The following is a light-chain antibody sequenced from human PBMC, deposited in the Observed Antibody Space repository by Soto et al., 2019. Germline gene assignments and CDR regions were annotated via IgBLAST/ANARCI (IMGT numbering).Light chain of an antibody. CDR1: SSNIGAGYD. CDR2: GNS. Sequence: QSVLTQPPSVSGAPGQRVTISCTGSSSNIGAGYDVHWYQQVPGTAPKLLIYGNSNRPSGVPDRFSGSKSGTSASLAITGLQAEDEADYYCQSFGSSPSGYVFGTGTKVTV. CDR3: QSFGSSPSGYV. J-gene: IGLJ1*01. V-gene: IGLV1-40*01.